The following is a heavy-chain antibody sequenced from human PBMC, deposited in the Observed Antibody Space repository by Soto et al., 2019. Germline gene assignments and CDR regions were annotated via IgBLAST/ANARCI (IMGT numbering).Heavy chain of an antibody. CDR3: ARGRTYYDSSGYYFFDY. J-gene: IGHJ4*02. D-gene: IGHD3-22*01. Sequence: GGSLRLSCAASGFTFSSYWMSRVRQAPGKGLEWVANIKQDGSEKYYVDSVKGRFTISRDNAKNSLYLQMNSLRAEDTAVYYCARGRTYYDSSGYYFFDYWGQGTLVTVSS. V-gene: IGHV3-7*01. CDR2: IKQDGSEK. CDR1: GFTFSSYW.